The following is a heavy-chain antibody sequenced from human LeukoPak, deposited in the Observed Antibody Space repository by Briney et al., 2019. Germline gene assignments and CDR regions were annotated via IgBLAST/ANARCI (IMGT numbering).Heavy chain of an antibody. CDR2: INHSGST. J-gene: IGHJ4*02. V-gene: IGHV4-34*01. Sequence: PSETLSLTCAVYGGSFSGYYWSWIRQPSGKGLEWIGEINHSGSTNYNPSLKSRVTISVDTSKNQFSLKLSSVTAADTAVYYCARGPYVLRFLEWLSLFDYWGQGTLVTVSS. D-gene: IGHD3-3*01. CDR3: ARGPYVLRFLEWLSLFDY. CDR1: GGSFSGYY.